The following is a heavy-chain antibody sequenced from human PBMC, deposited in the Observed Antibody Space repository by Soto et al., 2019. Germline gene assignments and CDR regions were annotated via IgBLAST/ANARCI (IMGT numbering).Heavy chain of an antibody. V-gene: IGHV4-34*01. CDR2: INHSGIT. Sequence: SETLSRTCAVYGGSFSGYYWSWIRQPPGKGLEWIGEINHSGITNYNPSLKSRVTISVDTSKNQFSLKLSSVTAADTAVYYCERKYYHCWSGYYVGFEWFDPWGQRNLLTFSS. CDR1: GGSFSGYY. CDR3: ERKYYHCWSGYYVGFEWFDP. J-gene: IGHJ5*02. D-gene: IGHD3-3*01.